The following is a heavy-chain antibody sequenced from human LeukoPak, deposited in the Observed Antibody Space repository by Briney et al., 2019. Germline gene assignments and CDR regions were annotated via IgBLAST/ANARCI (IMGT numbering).Heavy chain of an antibody. Sequence: GASVKVSCKTSGYTFTGYYIQWVRQAPGQGLEWMGYINPNSGGTNYAQKFQGWVTMTRDTSISTAYMELSRLRSDDTAVYYCARGRSVAVAGLQYFQHWGQGTLVTVSS. CDR1: GYTFTGYY. J-gene: IGHJ1*01. D-gene: IGHD6-19*01. CDR3: ARGRSVAVAGLQYFQH. CDR2: INPNSGGT. V-gene: IGHV1-2*04.